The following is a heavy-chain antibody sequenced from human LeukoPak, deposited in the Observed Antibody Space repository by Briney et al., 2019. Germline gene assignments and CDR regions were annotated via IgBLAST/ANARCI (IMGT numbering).Heavy chain of an antibody. CDR2: IYYSGTT. V-gene: IGHV4-39*01. D-gene: IGHD3-3*01. J-gene: IGHJ4*02. CDR3: ARLRFDFWSGYTHPYFDY. CDR1: GGSISSSSYS. Sequence: SETLSLTCTVSGGSISSSSYSWGWIRQPPGKGLEWIGSIYYSGTTYYNPSLKSRVTISVDTSKIQFSLKLSSVAATDTAVYFCARLRFDFWSGYTHPYFDYWGQGTLVTASS.